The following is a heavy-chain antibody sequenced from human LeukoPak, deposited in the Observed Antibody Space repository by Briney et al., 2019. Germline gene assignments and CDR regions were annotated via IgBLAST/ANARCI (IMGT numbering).Heavy chain of an antibody. CDR1: GGSISSGGYY. V-gene: IGHV4-61*08. CDR3: ARVQGYSYGENFDY. J-gene: IGHJ4*02. CDR2: IYYSGST. Sequence: SQTLSLTCTVSGGSISSGGYYWSWIRQPPGKGLEWIGYIYYSGSTNYNPSLKSRVTISVDTSKNQFSLKLSSVTAADTAVYYCARVQGYSYGENFDYWGQGTLVTVSS. D-gene: IGHD5-18*01.